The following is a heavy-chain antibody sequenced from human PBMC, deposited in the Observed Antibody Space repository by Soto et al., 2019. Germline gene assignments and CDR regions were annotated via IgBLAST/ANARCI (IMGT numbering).Heavy chain of an antibody. D-gene: IGHD4-17*01. J-gene: IGHJ3*02. CDR3: GKDPNGDYIGAFDI. Sequence: GSLRPFRAALGFTFRHLSISWVRQAPGKGLEWVSGIGSSGGTTHLADSVKGRFTISRDNSKNTLYLQMNSLRVEDTAVYYCGKDPNGDYIGAFDIWGQGTMVTVSS. CDR2: IGSSGGTT. CDR1: GFTFRHLS. V-gene: IGHV3-23*01.